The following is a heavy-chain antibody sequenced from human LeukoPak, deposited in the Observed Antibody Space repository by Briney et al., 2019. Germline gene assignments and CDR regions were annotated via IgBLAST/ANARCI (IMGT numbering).Heavy chain of an antibody. Sequence: PSETLSLTCAVYGGSFSGYYWSWIRQPPGKGLEWIGDINHSGSTKYNPSLKSRVTIAVDTSKNQFALKLSSVTAAYTAVYYCARGWGYSSSSANFDYWGQGTLVTVSS. CDR2: INHSGST. D-gene: IGHD6-6*01. CDR1: GGSFSGYY. CDR3: ARGWGYSSSSANFDY. J-gene: IGHJ4*02. V-gene: IGHV4-34*01.